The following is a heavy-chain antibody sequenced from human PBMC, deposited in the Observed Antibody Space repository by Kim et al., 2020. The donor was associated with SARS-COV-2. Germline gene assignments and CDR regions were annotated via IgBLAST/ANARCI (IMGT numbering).Heavy chain of an antibody. Sequence: GGSLRLSCAASGFTFSNSDMHWVRQPTGKGLEWVSAIGIAGDTYYPGSVKGRFTISRENAKNSLYLQMNSLRTGDTAVYYCARFGDRAFDIWGQGTMVTVSS. V-gene: IGHV3-13*04. D-gene: IGHD3-16*01. CDR3: ARFGDRAFDI. J-gene: IGHJ3*02. CDR2: IGIAGDT. CDR1: GFTFSNSD.